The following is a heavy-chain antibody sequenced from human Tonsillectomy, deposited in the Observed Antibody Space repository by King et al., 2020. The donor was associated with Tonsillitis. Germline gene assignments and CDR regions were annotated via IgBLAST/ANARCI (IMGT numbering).Heavy chain of an antibody. J-gene: IGHJ5*02. CDR1: GFSFDDYA. CDR3: AKDTLQWLGPGTKWFDP. V-gene: IGHV3-9*01. Sequence: QLVQSGGGLVQPGRSLRLSCAASGFSFDDYAMHWVRQAPGKGLEWVSGISWNSGSIGYADSVKGRFTISRDNAKNSLYLQMNSLRAEDTALYYCAKDTLQWLGPGTKWFDPWGQGTLVTVSS. D-gene: IGHD6-19*01. CDR2: ISWNSGSI.